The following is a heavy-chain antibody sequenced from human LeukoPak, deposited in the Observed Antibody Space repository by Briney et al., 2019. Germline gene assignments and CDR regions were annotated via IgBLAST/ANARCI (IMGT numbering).Heavy chain of an antibody. CDR2: IYHSGST. V-gene: IGHV4-30-2*01. CDR3: ARAYFYNGMDV. CDR1: GGSISSGGYS. Sequence: SETLSLTCAVSGGSISSGGYSWSWIRQPPGKGVEWIGYIYHSGSTYYNPSLKSRVTISVDRSKNQFSLRLTSVTAADTAVYYCARAYFYNGMDVWGQGTTVTVSS. J-gene: IGHJ6*02.